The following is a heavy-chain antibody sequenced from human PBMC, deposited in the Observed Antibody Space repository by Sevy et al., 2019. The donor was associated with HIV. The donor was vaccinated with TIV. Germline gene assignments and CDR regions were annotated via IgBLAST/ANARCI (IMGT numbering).Heavy chain of an antibody. Sequence: GGSLRLSXAAXXXXXXXXXIXWVRXXXGKGXEXVSSIXXXXCYIFYADSVKGRFTISRDNAKNSLYLHMNSLRAEDTAVYYCARGXXXGXXXXXXXWGPXTLVTVSS. J-gene: IGHJ1*01. V-gene: IGHV3-21*01. CDR3: ARGXXXGXXXXXXX. CDR2: IXXXXCYI. CDR1: XXXXXXXX.